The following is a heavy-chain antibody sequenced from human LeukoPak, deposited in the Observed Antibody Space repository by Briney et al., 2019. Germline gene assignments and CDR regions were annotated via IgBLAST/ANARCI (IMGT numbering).Heavy chain of an antibody. J-gene: IGHJ4*02. CDR3: ARDGPVRLTYCSSTSCYPGAFDY. CDR1: GFTFSSYS. D-gene: IGHD2-2*01. V-gene: IGHV3-21*01. CDR2: ISSSSSYI. Sequence: GGSLRLSCAASGFTFSSYSMNWVRQAPGKGLEWVSSISSSSSYIYYADSVKGRFTISRGNAKNSLYLQMNSLRAEDTAVYYCARDGPVRLTYCSSTSCYPGAFDYWGQGTLVTVSS.